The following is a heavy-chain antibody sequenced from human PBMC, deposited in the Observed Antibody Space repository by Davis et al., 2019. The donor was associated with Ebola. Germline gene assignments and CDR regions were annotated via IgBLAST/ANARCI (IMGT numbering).Heavy chain of an antibody. CDR1: GYTFTSYD. CDR2: MNPNSGNT. Sequence: ASVKVSCKASGYTFTSYDINWVRQATGQGLEWMGWMNPNSGNTGYAQKFQGRVAMTRNTSISTAYMELSSLRSEDTAVYYCARTVGDIYYYGMDVWGQGTTVTVSS. CDR3: ARTVGDIYYYGMDV. V-gene: IGHV1-8*01. D-gene: IGHD3-16*01. J-gene: IGHJ6*02.